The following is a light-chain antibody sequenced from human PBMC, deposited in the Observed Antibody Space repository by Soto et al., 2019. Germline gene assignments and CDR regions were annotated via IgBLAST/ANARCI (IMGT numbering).Light chain of an antibody. CDR2: GAS. CDR3: QQRET. V-gene: IGKV3-20*01. CDR1: QSVSSSY. J-gene: IGKJ1*01. Sequence: EIVLTQSPGTLSLSPGERATLSCRASQSVSSSYLAWYQQKPGQAPRLLIYGASSSATGIPDRFSGSGSGTDFTLTNSRLEPEDFAVYYCQQRETFGQGTKVEIK.